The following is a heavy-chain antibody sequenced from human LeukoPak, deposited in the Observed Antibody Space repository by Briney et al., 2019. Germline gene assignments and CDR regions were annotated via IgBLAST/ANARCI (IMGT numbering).Heavy chain of an antibody. J-gene: IGHJ2*01. V-gene: IGHV1-8*01. CDR2: MNPNSGNT. CDR3: ARGRRGRTSWYFDL. CDR1: GYTFTSYD. Sequence: ASVKVSCKASGYTFTSYDTNWVRQATGQGLEWMGWMNPNSGNTGYAQKFQGRVTMTRNTSISTAYMELSSLRSEDTAVYYCARGRRGRTSWYFDLWGRGTLVTVSS. D-gene: IGHD1-7*01.